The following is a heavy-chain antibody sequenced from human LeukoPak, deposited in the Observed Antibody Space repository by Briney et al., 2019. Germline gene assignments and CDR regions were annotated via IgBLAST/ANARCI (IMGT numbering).Heavy chain of an antibody. V-gene: IGHV1-24*01. CDR2: FDPEDGET. J-gene: IGHJ4*02. CDR3: ATVGDYDSSGYYYESAY. D-gene: IGHD3-22*01. Sequence: ASVKVSCKVSGYTLTELSMHWVRQAPGKGLEWMGGFDPEDGETIYAQKVQGRVTMTEDTSTDTAYMELSSLRSEDTAVYYCATVGDYDSSGYYYESAYWGQGTLVTVSS. CDR1: GYTLTELS.